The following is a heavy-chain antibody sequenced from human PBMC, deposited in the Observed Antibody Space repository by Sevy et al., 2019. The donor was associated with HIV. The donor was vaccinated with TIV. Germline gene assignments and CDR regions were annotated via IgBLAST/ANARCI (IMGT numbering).Heavy chain of an antibody. CDR1: GFTFSDYY. CDR3: AKDAHDFWSGYYPSKDYGMDV. CDR2: ISSSGSTI. Sequence: GGSLRLSCAASGFTFSDYYMSWVRQAPGKGLEWVSYISSSGSTIYYADSVKGRFTISRDNAKNSLYLQMNSLRAEDTAVYYCAKDAHDFWSGYYPSKDYGMDVWGQGTTVTVSS. J-gene: IGHJ6*02. V-gene: IGHV3-11*01. D-gene: IGHD3-3*01.